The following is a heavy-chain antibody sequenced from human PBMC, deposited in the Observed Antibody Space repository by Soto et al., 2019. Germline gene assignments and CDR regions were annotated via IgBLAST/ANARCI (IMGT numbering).Heavy chain of an antibody. Sequence: SVKVSCKTSGGTLGSYAISWVRQAPGQGLEWMGGIIPIFSTPNYAQKFQGRVTITADESTSTAYMELSSLRSEDTAVYYCARPIQYYFDTSAQSAWFDPWGQGTLVTVSS. V-gene: IGHV1-69*13. CDR2: IIPIFSTP. CDR3: ARPIQYYFDTSAQSAWFDP. D-gene: IGHD3-22*01. CDR1: GGTLGSYA. J-gene: IGHJ5*02.